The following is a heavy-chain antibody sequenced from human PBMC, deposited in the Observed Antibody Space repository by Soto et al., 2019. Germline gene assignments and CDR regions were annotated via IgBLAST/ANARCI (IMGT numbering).Heavy chain of an antibody. Sequence: GGSLRLSCAASGFTFSSYSMNWVRQAPGKGLGWVSSISSSSSYIYYADSVKGRFTISRDNAKNSLYLQMNSLRAEDTAVYYCASLGIYYDILTGRSYYYYGMDVWGQGTTVTSP. D-gene: IGHD3-9*01. CDR2: ISSSSSYI. J-gene: IGHJ6*02. V-gene: IGHV3-21*01. CDR1: GFTFSSYS. CDR3: ASLGIYYDILTGRSYYYYGMDV.